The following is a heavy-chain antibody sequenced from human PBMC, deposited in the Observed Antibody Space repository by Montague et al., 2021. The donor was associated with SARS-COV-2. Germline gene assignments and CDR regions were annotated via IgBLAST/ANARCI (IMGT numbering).Heavy chain of an antibody. CDR2: INQDETAK. V-gene: IGHV3-7*03. CDR1: GFTSGDYQ. D-gene: IGHD2-21*01. Sequence: SLRLSCAASGFTSGDYQMTWARQTPGKGLQWVANINQDETAKTYVDSVKGRFTISRDNAKNSLILQMNSLKDEDTAVYYCARQDAWAYCGDECYRGWFDSWSQGTLVTVSS. CDR3: ARQDAWAYCGDECYRGWFDS. J-gene: IGHJ5*01.